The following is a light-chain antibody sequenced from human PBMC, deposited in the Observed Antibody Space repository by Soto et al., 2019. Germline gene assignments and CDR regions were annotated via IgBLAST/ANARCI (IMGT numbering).Light chain of an antibody. Sequence: QSALTQPPSASGSPGQSVTISCTGTSSDVGGYNYVSWYQQHPGKAPKLMIYEVSKRPSGVPDRFSGSKSGNTASLTVSGLQVEDEADYYCSSYANTNNGLFGGGTKLTVL. V-gene: IGLV2-8*01. CDR3: SSYANTNNGL. J-gene: IGLJ2*01. CDR2: EVS. CDR1: SSDVGGYNY.